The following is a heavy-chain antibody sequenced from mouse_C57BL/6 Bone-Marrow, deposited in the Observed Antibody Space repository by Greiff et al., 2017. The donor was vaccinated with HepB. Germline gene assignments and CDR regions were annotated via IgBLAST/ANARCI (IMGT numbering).Heavy chain of an antibody. V-gene: IGHV1-64*01. J-gene: IGHJ4*01. CDR1: GYTFTSYW. CDR2: IHPNSGST. CDR3: AGAYYSNSYAMDY. D-gene: IGHD2-5*01. Sequence: QVQLQQPGAELVKPGASVKLSCKASGYTFTSYWMHWVKQRPGQGLEWIGMIHPNSGSTNYNEKFKSKATLTVDKSYSTAYMQLSSLTSEDSAVYYGAGAYYSNSYAMDYWGQGTSVTVSS.